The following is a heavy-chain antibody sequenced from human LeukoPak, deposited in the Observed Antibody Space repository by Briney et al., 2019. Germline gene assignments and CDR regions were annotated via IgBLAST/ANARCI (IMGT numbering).Heavy chain of an antibody. V-gene: IGHV3-23*01. CDR3: ARKSSGPYPFDC. Sequence: GGSLRLSCAASGFTFSSYTMSWVRQRPGKGLEWVSTISPSGDITQYADSVKGHFTISRYNSESTLFLQMTSLRAEDTAVYYCARKSSGPYPFDCWGQGTLATVSS. J-gene: IGHJ4*02. D-gene: IGHD2-15*01. CDR1: GFTFSSYT. CDR2: ISPSGDIT.